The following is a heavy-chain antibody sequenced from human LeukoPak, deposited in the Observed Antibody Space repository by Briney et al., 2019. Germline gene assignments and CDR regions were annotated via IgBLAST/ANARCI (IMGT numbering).Heavy chain of an antibody. CDR2: IFGSGGSA. D-gene: IGHD3-22*01. Sequence: GGSLRLSCTASGFTFNNYAMYWVRQAPQKGLEWVAGIFGSGGSAHYADSVKGRFTISRDNFKNTVYLQMDSLRGEDTALYYCTKTTSGYSSGQYPGWPADHWGQGALVTVSS. CDR1: GFTFNNYA. J-gene: IGHJ4*02. V-gene: IGHV3-23*01. CDR3: TKTTSGYSSGQYPGWPADH.